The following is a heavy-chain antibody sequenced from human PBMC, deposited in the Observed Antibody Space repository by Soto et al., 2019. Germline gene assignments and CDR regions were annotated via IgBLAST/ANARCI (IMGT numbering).Heavy chain of an antibody. CDR1: GFTFDDYV. J-gene: IGHJ6*02. CDR2: MSWNAGYI. Sequence: PGGSLRLSCAASGFTFDDYVMHWVRQAPGKGLEWVSGMSWNAGYISYASSVKGRFTISRDNAKKSLYLQMNSLRPEDTAFYYCAKAPDYGMDVWGQGTTVTVSS. V-gene: IGHV3-9*01. CDR3: AKAPDYGMDV.